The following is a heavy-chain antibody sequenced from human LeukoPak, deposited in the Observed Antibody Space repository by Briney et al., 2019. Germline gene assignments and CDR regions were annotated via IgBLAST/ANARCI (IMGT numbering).Heavy chain of an antibody. CDR2: IWYDGSNK. V-gene: IGHV3-33*01. CDR3: VPLPIAVAGTHLLDY. D-gene: IGHD6-19*01. J-gene: IGHJ4*02. CDR1: GFTFSIYG. Sequence: PGGSLRLSCATSGFTFSIYGMHWVRQAPGKGQEWVAVIWYDGSNKFYADSVKGRFTISRDISKNTLYLQMNSLRAEDTAVYYCVPLPIAVAGTHLLDYWGQGTLVTVSS.